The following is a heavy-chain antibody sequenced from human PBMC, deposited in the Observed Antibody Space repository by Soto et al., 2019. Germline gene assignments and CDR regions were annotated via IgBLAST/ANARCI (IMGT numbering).Heavy chain of an antibody. CDR2: ISYDGSNK. CDR1: GFTFSSYG. V-gene: IGHV3-30*18. CDR3: AKDPYGWNLDVGSWFDP. D-gene: IGHD1-1*01. Sequence: QVQLVESGGGVVQPGRSLRLSCAASGFTFSSYGMHWVRQAPGKGLEWVAVISYDGSNKYYADSVKGRFTISRDNSKNTLYLQMNSLRAEDTAVYYCAKDPYGWNLDVGSWFDPWGQGTLVTVSS. J-gene: IGHJ5*02.